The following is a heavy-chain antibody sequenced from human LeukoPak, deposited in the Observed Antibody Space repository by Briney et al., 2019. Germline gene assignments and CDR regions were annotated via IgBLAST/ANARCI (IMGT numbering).Heavy chain of an antibody. V-gene: IGHV4-39*01. CDR1: GGSISSSSCY. Sequence: PSETLSLTCTVSGGSISSSSCYWGWICQPPGKGLEWIGSIYYSGSTYYNPSLKSRVTISVDTSKNQFSLKLSSVTAADTAVYYCARLLAVAGKFDYWGQETLVTVSS. J-gene: IGHJ4*02. D-gene: IGHD6-19*01. CDR2: IYYSGST. CDR3: ARLLAVAGKFDY.